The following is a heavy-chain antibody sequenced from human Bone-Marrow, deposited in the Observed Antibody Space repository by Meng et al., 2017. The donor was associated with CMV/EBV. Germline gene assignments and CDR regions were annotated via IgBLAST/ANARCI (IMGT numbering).Heavy chain of an antibody. CDR3: ARFLRGAN. J-gene: IGHJ1*01. D-gene: IGHD3-10*01. CDR2: INHSGST. CDR1: GGSFSGYY. V-gene: IGHV4-34*01. Sequence: SETLSLTCAVYGGSFSGYYWSWIRQPPGKGLEWIGEINHSGSTNYNPSLKSRVTISANTSKNQFSLKLSSVTAADTAVYYCARFLRGANWGQGTLVTVSS.